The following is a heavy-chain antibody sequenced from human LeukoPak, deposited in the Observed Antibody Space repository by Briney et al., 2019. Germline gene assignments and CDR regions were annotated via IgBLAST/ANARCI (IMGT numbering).Heavy chain of an antibody. V-gene: IGHV4-34*01. D-gene: IGHD1-14*01. Sequence: SETLSLTCAVYGESFSGHYWTWIRQPPGKGLEWIGEIDHSGSTNYNPSLKSRVTISLDTSKNQFSLKLSSVTAADTAMYYCARDRHTNSWPLDYWGQGTLVTVSS. CDR2: IDHSGST. CDR1: GESFSGHY. CDR3: ARDRHTNSWPLDY. J-gene: IGHJ4*02.